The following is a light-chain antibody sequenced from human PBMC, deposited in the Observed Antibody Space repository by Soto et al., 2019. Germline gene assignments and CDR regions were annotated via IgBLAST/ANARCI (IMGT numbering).Light chain of an antibody. V-gene: IGLV1-47*02. CDR2: SNN. Sequence: QSVLTQPPSASGTPGQRVTISCSGSSSNIGSNYVYWYQQLPGTAPKLLIYSNNQRPTGVPDRFSGSKSGTSASLAISWLRSEDEADYYCAAWDDSLSGPWVFGGGTKLTVL. J-gene: IGLJ3*02. CDR3: AAWDDSLSGPWV. CDR1: SSNIGSNY.